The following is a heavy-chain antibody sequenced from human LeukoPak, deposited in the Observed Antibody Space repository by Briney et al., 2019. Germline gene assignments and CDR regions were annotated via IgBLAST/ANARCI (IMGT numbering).Heavy chain of an antibody. Sequence: ASVKVSCKASGYTFTGYYMHWVRQAPGQGLEWMGWINPNSGGTNYAQKFQGWVTMTRDTSISTAYMELSRLRSDDTAVYYCAREPKSIAARYYFDYWGQGTLVTVSS. CDR1: GYTFTGYY. D-gene: IGHD6-6*01. J-gene: IGHJ4*02. CDR2: INPNSGGT. CDR3: AREPKSIAARYYFDY. V-gene: IGHV1-2*04.